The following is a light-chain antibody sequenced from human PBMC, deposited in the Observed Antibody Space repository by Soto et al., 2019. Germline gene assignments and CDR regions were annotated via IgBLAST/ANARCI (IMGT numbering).Light chain of an antibody. V-gene: IGKV1-6*01. CDR1: QHIRND. J-gene: IGKJ1*01. CDR2: SSS. Sequence: AIRMTQSPSSLSASVGDRVTITCRASQHIRNDLGWYQQQPGRAPKLLSYSSSTLQSGVPSRFNSSGSGTDCPRSMSSPQPEDFATDSCRKDYDLPWTFGQGTNVEVK. CDR3: RKDYDLPWT.